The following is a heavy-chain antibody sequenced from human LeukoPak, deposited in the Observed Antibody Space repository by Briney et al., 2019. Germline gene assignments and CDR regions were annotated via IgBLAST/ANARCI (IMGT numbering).Heavy chain of an antibody. V-gene: IGHV4-59*01. CDR1: GGSISSYY. D-gene: IGHD3-9*01. CDR2: IYYSGST. Sequence: PSEALSLTCTVSGGSISSYYWSWIRQPPGRGLEWIGYIYYSGSTNYNPSLKSRVTISVGTSKNQFSLKLSSVTAADTAVYYCARGYGPYYDILTGLDYWGQGTLVTVSS. CDR3: ARGYGPYYDILTGLDY. J-gene: IGHJ4*02.